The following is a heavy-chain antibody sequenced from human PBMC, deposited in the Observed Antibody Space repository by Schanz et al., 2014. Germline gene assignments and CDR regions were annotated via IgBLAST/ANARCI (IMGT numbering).Heavy chain of an antibody. Sequence: QVHLVQSGAEVKKPGASVKVSCKASGYTFTDYGLSWVRQAPGQGLEWVGWIRPDNGHTTYSQKVRDRIIFSTDTSANTADMELRSLRADDTAHYYCVRVPSRDVSFDLWGRGTLVTVSS. J-gene: IGHJ2*01. CDR2: IRPDNGHT. CDR3: VRVPSRDVSFDL. D-gene: IGHD3-16*01. V-gene: IGHV1-18*01. CDR1: GYTFTDYG.